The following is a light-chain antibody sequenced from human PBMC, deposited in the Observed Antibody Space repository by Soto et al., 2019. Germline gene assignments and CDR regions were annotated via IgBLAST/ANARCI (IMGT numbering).Light chain of an antibody. CDR1: QTVTKW. CDR2: DAS. CDR3: QQRSKSPIT. J-gene: IGKJ5*01. V-gene: IGKV3-11*01. Sequence: EIVMSHPLTAVCLSPSPSATLSFRASQTVTKWLVWYQQKPGQAPRLLISDASYRATGIPARFSGSGSGTDFTLTISSLEPEDFALYYCQQRSKSPITFGQGTRLEIK.